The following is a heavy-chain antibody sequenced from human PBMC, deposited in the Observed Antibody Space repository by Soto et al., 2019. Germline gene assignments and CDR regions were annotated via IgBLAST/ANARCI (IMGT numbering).Heavy chain of an antibody. D-gene: IGHD6-19*01. V-gene: IGHV3-9*01. CDR1: GFTFDDYA. Sequence: EVQLVESGGGLVQPGRSLRLSCAASGFTFDDYAMHWVRQAPGKGLEWVSGISWNSGSIGYADSVKGRFTISRDNAKNSLYLQMNSLRAEDTALYYCAKDMGGSGWPSYYYGMDVWGQGTTVTVSS. J-gene: IGHJ6*02. CDR2: ISWNSGSI. CDR3: AKDMGGSGWPSYYYGMDV.